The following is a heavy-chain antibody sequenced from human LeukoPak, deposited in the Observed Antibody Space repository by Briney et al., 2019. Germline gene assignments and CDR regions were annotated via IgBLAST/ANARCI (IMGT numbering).Heavy chain of an antibody. J-gene: IGHJ4*02. CDR2: ISSSGGNI. Sequence: PGGSLRLSCAASGFTFSSYVMKWVRQAPGKGLEWVSHISSSGGNICYADSVKGRFTISRDNAKNSLYLQMNSLRAEDTAVYYCARGLRYTILGGDYYWGQGTLVTVSS. CDR1: GFTFSSYV. V-gene: IGHV3-48*03. D-gene: IGHD3-3*01. CDR3: ARGLRYTILGGDYY.